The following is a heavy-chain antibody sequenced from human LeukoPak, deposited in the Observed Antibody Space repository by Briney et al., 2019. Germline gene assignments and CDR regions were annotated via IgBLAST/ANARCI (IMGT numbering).Heavy chain of an antibody. V-gene: IGHV3-23*01. J-gene: IGHJ4*02. Sequence: GGSLRLSCAASGFTFSSYAMSWVRQAPGKGLEWVSAISGSGGSTYYADSVKGRFTISRDNSKNTLYLQMNSLRAEDTAVYYCARLYYYDSSGHRPHRSFDYWGQGTLVTVSS. CDR3: ARLYYYDSSGHRPHRSFDY. CDR1: GFTFSSYA. CDR2: ISGSGGST. D-gene: IGHD3-22*01.